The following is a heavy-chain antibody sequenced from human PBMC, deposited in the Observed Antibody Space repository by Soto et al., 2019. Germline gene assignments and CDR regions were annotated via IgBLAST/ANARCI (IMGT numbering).Heavy chain of an antibody. J-gene: IGHJ3*02. Sequence: SGTLSLTCAVYGGSFSGYYWSWIRQPPGKGLEWIGEINHSGSTNYNPSLKSRVTISVDTSRNQFSLKLSSVTAADTAVYYCARGLMGAVAGNGNAFDIWGQGTMVTVSS. CDR1: GGSFSGYY. V-gene: IGHV4-34*01. D-gene: IGHD6-19*01. CDR3: ARGLMGAVAGNGNAFDI. CDR2: INHSGST.